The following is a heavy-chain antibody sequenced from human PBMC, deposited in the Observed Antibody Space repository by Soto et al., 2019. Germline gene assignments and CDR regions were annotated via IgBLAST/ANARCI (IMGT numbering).Heavy chain of an antibody. D-gene: IGHD4-17*01. J-gene: IGHJ5*02. CDR2: FYYSGST. Sequence: SETLSLTCTVSGGSISRSSYYWGWIRQPPGKGLEWVGSFYYSGSTYYNPSLKSRVTISGDTSKNQFSLRLSSVTAADTAVYYCARHTVTYGSLYNWFDPWGQGTLVTVSS. V-gene: IGHV4-39*01. CDR1: GGSISRSSYY. CDR3: ARHTVTYGSLYNWFDP.